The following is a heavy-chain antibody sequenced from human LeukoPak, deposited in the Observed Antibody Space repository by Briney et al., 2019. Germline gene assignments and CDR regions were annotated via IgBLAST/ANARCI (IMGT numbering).Heavy chain of an antibody. Sequence: PGGSLRLSCAASGFTFSSYWMHWVRQAPGKGLVWVSRINSDGSSISYADSVKGRFTISRDNAKDTLYLQMNSLRAEDTAVYYCTRDREQQPTYDYWSQRSLVTVSS. D-gene: IGHD6-13*01. CDR3: TRDREQQPTYDY. J-gene: IGHJ4*02. CDR1: GFTFSSYW. CDR2: INSDGSSI. V-gene: IGHV3-74*01.